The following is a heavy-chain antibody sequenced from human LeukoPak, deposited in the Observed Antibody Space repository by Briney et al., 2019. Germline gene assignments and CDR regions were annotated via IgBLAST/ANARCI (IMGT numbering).Heavy chain of an antibody. Sequence: GASVKVSCKASGGTFSSYAISWVRQAPGQGLEWMGGIIPIFGTANYAQKFQGRVTITADESTSTAYMELRSLRSDDTAVYYCARVNLAYCGGDCFDAFDIWGQGTMVTVSS. V-gene: IGHV1-69*13. CDR1: GGTFSSYA. CDR2: IIPIFGTA. J-gene: IGHJ3*02. D-gene: IGHD2-21*02. CDR3: ARVNLAYCGGDCFDAFDI.